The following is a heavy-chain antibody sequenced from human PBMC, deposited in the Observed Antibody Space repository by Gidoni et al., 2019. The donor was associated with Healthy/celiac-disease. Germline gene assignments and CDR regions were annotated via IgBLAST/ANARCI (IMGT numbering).Heavy chain of an antibody. CDR1: GGAISSGGYY. Sequence: QVQLQESGPGLVKPSQTLSLTCTVSGGAISSGGYYWSWIRQHPGKGLEWIGYIYYSGSTYYNPSLKSRVTISVDTSKNQFSLKLSSVTAADTAVYYCARANYYDSSGWGGPLDYWGQGTLVTVSS. J-gene: IGHJ4*02. V-gene: IGHV4-31*03. CDR2: IYYSGST. CDR3: ARANYYDSSGWGGPLDY. D-gene: IGHD3-22*01.